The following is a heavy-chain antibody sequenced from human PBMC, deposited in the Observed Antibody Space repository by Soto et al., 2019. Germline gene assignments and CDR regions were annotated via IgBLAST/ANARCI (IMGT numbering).Heavy chain of an antibody. CDR1: GYTFSNFA. CDR3: ARAVARGVKTIYYYCGMDV. D-gene: IGHD3-10*01. V-gene: IGHV1-3*01. Sequence: SVKVSCKASGYTFSNFAMHWVRQAPGQRLEWMGWINPGNGNTKYSQTFQGRVTITRDTSASTAYMELSSLRSEDTAVYYCARAVARGVKTIYYYCGMDVWGQGTTVTVSS. J-gene: IGHJ6*02. CDR2: INPGNGNT.